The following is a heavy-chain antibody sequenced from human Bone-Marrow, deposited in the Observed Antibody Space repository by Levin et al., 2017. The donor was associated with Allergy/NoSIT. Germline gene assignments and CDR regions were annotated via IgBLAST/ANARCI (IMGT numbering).Heavy chain of an antibody. V-gene: IGHV3-30*18. J-gene: IGHJ4*02. CDR2: ISDDGSNR. CDR3: AKDRNNGDYIYFLDY. CDR1: GFNFSNHG. D-gene: IGHD4-17*01. Sequence: PGGSLRLSCAASGFNFSNHGLHWVRQAPGKGLEWVAVISDDGSNRYYADSVKGRFTISRDNSKNTLHLQMDSLRAEDTAVYFCAKDRNNGDYIYFLDYWGQGTLVTVSS.